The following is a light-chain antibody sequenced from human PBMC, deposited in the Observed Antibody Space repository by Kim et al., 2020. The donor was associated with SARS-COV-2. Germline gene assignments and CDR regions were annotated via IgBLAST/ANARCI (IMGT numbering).Light chain of an antibody. CDR1: QSVSSY. J-gene: IGKJ5*01. CDR2: DAS. CDR3: QQRYSWPIT. Sequence: FSPGERATLSCRASQSVSSYLAWYQQRPGQAPRLLIFDASSRATGIPARFSGSGSGTDFTLTITSLEPEDFAVYYCQQRYSWPITFGQGTRLEIK. V-gene: IGKV3-11*01.